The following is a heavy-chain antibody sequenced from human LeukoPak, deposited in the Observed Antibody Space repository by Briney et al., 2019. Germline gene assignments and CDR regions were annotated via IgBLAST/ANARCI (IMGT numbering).Heavy chain of an antibody. V-gene: IGHV3-7*04. CDR2: IKEDGSAT. CDR1: GFTFRSFW. J-gene: IGHJ3*02. CDR3: ARDIGVGGAFDI. D-gene: IGHD3-10*01. Sequence: GGSLRLSCAGFGFTFRSFWMTWVRQAPGKGREGLANIKEDGSATYYVDSVKGRFTISRDNAQNSLYLQMNSLTAEDTAVYFCARDIGVGGAFDIWGQGTLVTVSS.